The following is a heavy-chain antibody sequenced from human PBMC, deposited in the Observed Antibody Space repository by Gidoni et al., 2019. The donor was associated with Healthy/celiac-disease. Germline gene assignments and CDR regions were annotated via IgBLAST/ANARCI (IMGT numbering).Heavy chain of an antibody. CDR1: GFTFSNAW. CDR3: TTEMATITYYYGMDV. D-gene: IGHD5-12*01. J-gene: IGHJ6*02. V-gene: IGHV3-15*01. Sequence: EVQLVESGGGLVKPGGSLRLSCAASGFTFSNAWLSGVRQAPGKGLEWVGRIKSKTDGGTTDYAAPVKGRFTISRDDSKNTLYLQMNSLKTEDTAVYYCTTEMATITYYYGMDVWGQGTTVTVSS. CDR2: IKSKTDGGTT.